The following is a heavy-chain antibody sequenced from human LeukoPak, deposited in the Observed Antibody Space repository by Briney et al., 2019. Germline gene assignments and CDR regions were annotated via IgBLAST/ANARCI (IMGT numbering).Heavy chain of an antibody. J-gene: IGHJ4*02. V-gene: IGHV3-21*01. CDR1: GFTFSSYS. Sequence: GGSLRLSCAASGFTFSSYSMNWVRQAPGKGLEWVSSISSSSSYIYYADSVKGRFTISRDNAKNSLYLQMNSLRAEDTAVYYCARGYYDSSGYYTLFDYWGQGTLVTVSS. D-gene: IGHD3-22*01. CDR2: ISSSSSYI. CDR3: ARGYYDSSGYYTLFDY.